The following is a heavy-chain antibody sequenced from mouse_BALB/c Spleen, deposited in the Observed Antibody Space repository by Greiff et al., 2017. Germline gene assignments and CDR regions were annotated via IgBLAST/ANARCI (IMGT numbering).Heavy chain of an antibody. CDR2: INPYNDGT. D-gene: IGHD1-2*01. J-gene: IGHJ2*01. CDR3: ASSGLQFITTATVTVFDY. V-gene: IGHV1-14*01. Sequence: EVQLQQSGPELVKPGASVKMSCKASGYTFTSYVMHWVKQKPGQGLEWIGYINPYNDGTKYNEKFKGKATLTSDKSSSTAYMELSSLTSEDSAVYYCASSGLQFITTATVTVFDYWGQGTTLTVSS. CDR1: GYTFTSYV.